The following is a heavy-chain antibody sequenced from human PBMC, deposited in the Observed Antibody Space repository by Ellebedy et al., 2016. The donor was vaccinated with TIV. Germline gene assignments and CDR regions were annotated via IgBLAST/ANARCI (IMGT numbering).Heavy chain of an antibody. CDR3: AREGVVAALYYYYYGMDV. CDR1: GFTFSSYW. J-gene: IGHJ6*02. Sequence: GGSLRLSXAASGFTFSSYWMHWVRQAPGKGLVWVSRINSDGSSTSYADSVKGRFTISRGNAKNTLYLQMNSLRAEDTAVYYCAREGVVAALYYYYYGMDVWGQGTTVTVSS. CDR2: INSDGSST. D-gene: IGHD2-15*01. V-gene: IGHV3-74*01.